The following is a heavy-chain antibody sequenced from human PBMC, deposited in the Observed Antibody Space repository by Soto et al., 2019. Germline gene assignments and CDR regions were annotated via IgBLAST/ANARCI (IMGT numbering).Heavy chain of an antibody. J-gene: IGHJ3*02. Sequence: SETLSLTCAVYGGSFSGYYWSWIRQPPGKGLEWIGEINHSGSTNYNPSLRSRVTISVDTSKNQFSLKLSSVTAADTAVYYCARGRSSSSPGAFDIWGQGTMVTVSS. CDR1: GGSFSGYY. CDR2: INHSGST. D-gene: IGHD6-6*01. CDR3: ARGRSSSSPGAFDI. V-gene: IGHV4-34*01.